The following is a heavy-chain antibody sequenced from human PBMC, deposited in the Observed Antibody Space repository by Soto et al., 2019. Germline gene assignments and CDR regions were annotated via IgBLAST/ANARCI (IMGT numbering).Heavy chain of an antibody. J-gene: IGHJ6*02. CDR2: IIPIFGTA. CDR3: ARVPVGYYGMDV. Sequence: SVKVSCKASGGTFSSYAISWVRQAPGQGLEWMGGIIPIFGTANYAQKFQGRVTITADESTSTAYMELSSLRSEDTAVYYCARVPVGYYGMDVWGQGTTATVSS. CDR1: GGTFSSYA. D-gene: IGHD1-26*01. V-gene: IGHV1-69*13.